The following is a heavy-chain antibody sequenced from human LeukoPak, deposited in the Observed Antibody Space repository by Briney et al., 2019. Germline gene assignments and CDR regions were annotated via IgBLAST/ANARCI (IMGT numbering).Heavy chain of an antibody. Sequence: PGGSLRLSCAASRFIFSTYSMSWVRQAPGTGPEWVSSISDGGTNTYYADSVKGRFTISRDNSKNTLSLQMNNLRDEDTAVYYCAKDAAAVTGRRAGFDYWGQGTLVTVSS. D-gene: IGHD6-19*01. CDR3: AKDAAAVTGRRAGFDY. CDR1: RFIFSTYS. CDR2: ISDGGTNT. J-gene: IGHJ4*02. V-gene: IGHV3-23*01.